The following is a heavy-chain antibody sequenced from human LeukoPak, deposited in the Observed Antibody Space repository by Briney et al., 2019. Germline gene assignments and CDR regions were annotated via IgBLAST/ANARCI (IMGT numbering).Heavy chain of an antibody. CDR2: DYSSGST. D-gene: IGHD1-26*01. Sequence: PSETLSLTCTVSGGSISSYYWSWIRQPAGKGLEWIGRDYSSGSTKYNPSLKSRVTMSVDTSKNQFSLKLSSVTAADTAVYFCARGGPTYFSTWDFDYWGQGTLVTVSS. V-gene: IGHV4-4*07. J-gene: IGHJ4*02. CDR3: ARGGPTYFSTWDFDY. CDR1: GGSISSYY.